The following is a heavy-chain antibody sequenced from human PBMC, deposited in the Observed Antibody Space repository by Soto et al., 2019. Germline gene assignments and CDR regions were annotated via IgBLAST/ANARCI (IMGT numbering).Heavy chain of an antibody. CDR3: AKDSRKAGSGSYCDY. CDR1: GFTFSSYA. J-gene: IGHJ4*02. D-gene: IGHD3-10*01. Sequence: EVQLSESGGGLVQPGGSLRLSCAASGFTFSSYAMSRVRQAPGKGLEWVSSISGSSGVTYHADSVKGRFTISRDNSKNTLYLQMNSLRVEDTAVYYCAKDSRKAGSGSYCDYWGQGTLVTVSS. CDR2: ISGSSGVT. V-gene: IGHV3-23*01.